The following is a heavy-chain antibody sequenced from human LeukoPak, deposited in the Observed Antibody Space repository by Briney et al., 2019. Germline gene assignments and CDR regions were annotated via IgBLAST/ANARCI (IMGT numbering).Heavy chain of an antibody. V-gene: IGHV1-8*01. D-gene: IGHD6-13*01. J-gene: IGHJ6*03. Sequence: SVKVSCKASGYTFTSYDINWVRQATGQGLEWMGWMNPNSGTTGYAQKFQVRVTMTRTTPISTAYTELSSLRSEDTDVYYCARGEAAAGYYYMDVWGKRTTVTVSS. CDR2: MNPNSGTT. CDR1: GYTFTSYD. CDR3: ARGEAAAGYYYMDV.